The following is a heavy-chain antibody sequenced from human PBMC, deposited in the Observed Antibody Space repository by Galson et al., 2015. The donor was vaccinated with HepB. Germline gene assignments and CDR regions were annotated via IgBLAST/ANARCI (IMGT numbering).Heavy chain of an antibody. CDR2: INPNSGRT. CDR1: PYTFTKYS. V-gene: IGHV1-2*02. CDR3: ARAVVPAAPSDS. D-gene: IGHD2-2*01. J-gene: IGHJ5*01. Sequence: SVKVSCKASPYTFTKYSIHWVRQAPGQGLQWVGWINPNSGRTNYAPNLQDRVIMSRDTSINTVYMDLSSLRSDDSAIYFCARAVVPAAPSDSWGQGTLVTVSS.